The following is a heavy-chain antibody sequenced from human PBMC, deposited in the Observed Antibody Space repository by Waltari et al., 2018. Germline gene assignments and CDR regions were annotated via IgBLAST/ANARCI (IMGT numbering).Heavy chain of an antibody. V-gene: IGHV3-23*01. J-gene: IGHJ4*02. CDR2: ISGSGGST. D-gene: IGHD3-22*01. CDR3: AGHSSGWRGDY. Sequence: EVQLLESGGGLVQPGGSLSLSCAASGFPFSSYALSWVRQAPGKGLEWVSAISGSGGSTYYADSVKGRFTISRDNSKNTLYLQMNSLRAEDTAVYYCAGHSSGWRGDYWGQGTLVTVSS. CDR1: GFPFSSYA.